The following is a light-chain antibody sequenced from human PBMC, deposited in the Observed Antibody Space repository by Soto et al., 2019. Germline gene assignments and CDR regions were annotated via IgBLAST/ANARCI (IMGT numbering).Light chain of an antibody. CDR3: SSYTSTSSYV. Sequence: LTQPASVSGSPGQSITVSCTGTSSDVGGYNSVSWYQQHPGKPPKLIIYEVSNRPSGVSDRFSGSKSGNTASLTISGLQAEDEADYYCSSYTSTSSYVFATGTQVTVL. CDR1: SSDVGGYNS. V-gene: IGLV2-14*03. J-gene: IGLJ1*01. CDR2: EVS.